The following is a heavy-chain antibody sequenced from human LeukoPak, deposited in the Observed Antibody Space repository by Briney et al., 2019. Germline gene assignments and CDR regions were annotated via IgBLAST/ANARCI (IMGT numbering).Heavy chain of an antibody. D-gene: IGHD6-6*01. V-gene: IGHV3-48*03. Sequence: GGSLRLSCAASGFTFSSYEMNWVRQAPGKGLEWVSYISSSGSTIYYADSVKGRFTISRDNARNSLYLQMNSLRAEDTAVYYCATVGRSSRPGHWGQGTLVTVSS. J-gene: IGHJ4*02. CDR1: GFTFSSYE. CDR3: ATVGRSSRPGH. CDR2: ISSSGSTI.